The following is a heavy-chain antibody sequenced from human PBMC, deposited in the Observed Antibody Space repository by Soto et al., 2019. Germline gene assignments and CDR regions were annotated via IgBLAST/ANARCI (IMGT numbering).Heavy chain of an antibody. D-gene: IGHD2-15*01. V-gene: IGHV2-70*04. CDR1: GFSLSTSGMR. J-gene: IGHJ4*02. CDR2: IDWDDDK. CDR3: ARMFHCSGGTCPFDY. Sequence: PTLVNPTQTLTLTCTFSGFSLSTSGMRVSWIRQPPGKALEWLARIDWDDDKFYNTSLKTRLTISKDSSKNQVVLTMTNMDPVDTAKYYCARMFHCSGGTCPFDYWGQGALVTVSS.